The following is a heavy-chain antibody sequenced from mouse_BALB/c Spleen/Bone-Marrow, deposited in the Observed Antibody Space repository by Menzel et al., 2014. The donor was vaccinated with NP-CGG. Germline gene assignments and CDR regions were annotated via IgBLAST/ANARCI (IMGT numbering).Heavy chain of an antibody. CDR3: TRLPH. CDR1: GYTFTSYY. D-gene: IGHD6-1*01. V-gene: IGHV1S81*02. CDR2: INPSNGGT. J-gene: IGHJ4*01. Sequence: SGAELVKPGASVKLSCKASGYTFTSYYMYWVKQRPGQGLEWIGEINPSNGGTSFNEKFKSRATLTVDKSSSTAYMQLSSLTSEDSAVYYCTRLPHWGQGTSVTVSS.